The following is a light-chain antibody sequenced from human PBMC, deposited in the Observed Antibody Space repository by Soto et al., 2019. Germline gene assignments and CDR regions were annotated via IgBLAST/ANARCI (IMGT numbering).Light chain of an antibody. CDR2: GAS. J-gene: IGKJ4*01. CDR1: QTVIGN. CDR3: QQYNNWPLT. V-gene: IGKV3-15*01. Sequence: DIVMTQSPATLSVSPGERATFFCRASQTVIGNLAWYQQKPGQAPRLLIYGASTRATGIPARFSGSGSGTAFTLTISSLQSEDYAIYYCQQYNNWPLTFCGGTKVESK.